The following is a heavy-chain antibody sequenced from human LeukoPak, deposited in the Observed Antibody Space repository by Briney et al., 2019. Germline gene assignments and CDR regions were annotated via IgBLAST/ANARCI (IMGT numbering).Heavy chain of an antibody. CDR1: GGSISSHY. D-gene: IGHD3-22*01. CDR3: AGTYYYDSSGYYYTRSEAFDI. Sequence: PSETLSLTCTVSGGSISSHYWSWIRQPPGKGLEWIGYIYYGGSTNYNPSLKSRVTISVDTSKNQFSLKLSSVTAADTAVYYCAGTYYYDSSGYYYTRSEAFDIWGQGTMVTVSS. V-gene: IGHV4-59*11. J-gene: IGHJ3*02. CDR2: IYYGGST.